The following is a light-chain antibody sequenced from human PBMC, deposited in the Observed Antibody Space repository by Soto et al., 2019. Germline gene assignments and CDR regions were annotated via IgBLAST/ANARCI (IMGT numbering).Light chain of an antibody. CDR3: QQYGSSPRT. J-gene: IGKJ1*01. V-gene: IGKV3-20*01. Sequence: EIVLPPYPGTLSLSPGERATLSCRASQSFSSSYLAWYQQKPGQAPRLLIYGAASSATGIPDRFSGSGSGTDFTLTISRLEPEDVAVYYCQQYGSSPRTFGQGKKVEI. CDR2: GAA. CDR1: QSFSSSY.